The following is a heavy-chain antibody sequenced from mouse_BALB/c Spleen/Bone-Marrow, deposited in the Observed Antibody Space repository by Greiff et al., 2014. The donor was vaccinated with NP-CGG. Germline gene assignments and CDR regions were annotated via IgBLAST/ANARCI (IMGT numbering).Heavy chain of an antibody. CDR3: ARDGNYYFDY. Sequence: EVKLMESGGGLVQPGGSLRLSCATSGFTFTDYYMSWVRQPPGKALEWLGFIRNKANGYTTEYSASVKGRFTISRDSSQSILYLQMNTLRAEDSATYYCARDGNYYFDYWGQGTTLTVSS. CDR1: GFTFTDYY. V-gene: IGHV7-3*02. D-gene: IGHD2-1*01. J-gene: IGHJ2*01. CDR2: IRNKANGYTT.